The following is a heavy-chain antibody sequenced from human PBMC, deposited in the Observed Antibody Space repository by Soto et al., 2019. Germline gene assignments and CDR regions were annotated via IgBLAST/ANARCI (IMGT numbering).Heavy chain of an antibody. CDR2: ISGSGGST. Sequence: HPGGSLRLSCAASGFTFSSYAMSWVRQAPGKGLEWVSAISGSGGSTYYADSVKGRFTISRDNSKNTLYLQMNSLRAEDTAVYYCAKDHRIFYSGWYVFDYWGQGTLVTVSS. D-gene: IGHD6-19*01. V-gene: IGHV3-23*01. CDR1: GFTFSSYA. CDR3: AKDHRIFYSGWYVFDY. J-gene: IGHJ4*02.